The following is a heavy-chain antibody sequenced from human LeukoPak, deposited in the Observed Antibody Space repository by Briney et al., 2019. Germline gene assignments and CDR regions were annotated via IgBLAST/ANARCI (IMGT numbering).Heavy chain of an antibody. CDR3: ARICCGHSGSLCYNH. D-gene: IGHD2-15*01. Sequence: SETLSLTCGVFGVSINDYYWSWIRQSPGKGLEWIGEISHTEGTRYNPSLESRVTMSVGTSENQLSLKLIFVTAADTAVYYCARICCGHSGSLCYNHWGLGTLVTVSS. CDR2: ISHTEGT. V-gene: IGHV4-34*01. CDR1: GVSINDYY. J-gene: IGHJ4*02.